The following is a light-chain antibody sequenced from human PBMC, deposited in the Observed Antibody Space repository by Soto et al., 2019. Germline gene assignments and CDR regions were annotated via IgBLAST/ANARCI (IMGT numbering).Light chain of an antibody. CDR1: SSDVGGYKF. Sequence: QSALTQPASVSGSPGQSITISCTGSSSDVGGYKFVSWYQQHPGKAPKLIIYDVGDRPSGVSNRFSGSKSGNTASLTISGLQAEDEADYYCSSYTSRPTLGMFGGGTQLTVL. CDR2: DVG. J-gene: IGLJ3*02. V-gene: IGLV2-14*01. CDR3: SSYTSRPTLGM.